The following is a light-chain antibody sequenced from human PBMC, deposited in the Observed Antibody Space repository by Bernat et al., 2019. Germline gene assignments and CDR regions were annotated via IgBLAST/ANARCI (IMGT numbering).Light chain of an antibody. CDR2: KAS. V-gene: IGKV1-5*03. Sequence: DIQMTQSPSTLSASVGDRVTITCRASQSISSWLAWYQQKPGKAPKLLIYKASSLESGVPSRFSGSGSGTEFTLTISSLQPDDFATYYCQHYNSYPLTCGGGTKVEIK. CDR3: QHYNSYPLT. J-gene: IGKJ4*01. CDR1: QSISSW.